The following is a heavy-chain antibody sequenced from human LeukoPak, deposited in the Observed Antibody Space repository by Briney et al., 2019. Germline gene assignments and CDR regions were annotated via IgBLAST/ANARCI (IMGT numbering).Heavy chain of an antibody. V-gene: IGHV4-59*01. CDR1: GASISSYY. Sequence: SETLSLTCTVSGASISSYYWSWIRQSPGKGLEWIGCIYYSGSTKYNPSLKSRVTISVDTSNNQLFLKVTSVTAADTAVYYCARAAPGVAGYFDYWGQGTLVTVSS. D-gene: IGHD2-15*01. CDR2: IYYSGST. CDR3: ARAAPGVAGYFDY. J-gene: IGHJ4*02.